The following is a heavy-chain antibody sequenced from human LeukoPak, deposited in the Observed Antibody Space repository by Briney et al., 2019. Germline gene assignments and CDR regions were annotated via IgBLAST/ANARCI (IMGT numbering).Heavy chain of an antibody. D-gene: IGHD2-21*01. J-gene: IGHJ4*02. CDR3: ARLGGDFGFFDY. V-gene: IGHV4-39*07. Sequence: SETLSLTCTVSGASISTSSYYWGWIRQPPGKGLEWIGSIYYTESPYYNPSLNSRVTISVDTSKNQFSLKLSSVTAADTAVYYCARLGGDFGFFDYWGQGTLVAVSS. CDR1: GASISTSSYY. CDR2: IYYTESP.